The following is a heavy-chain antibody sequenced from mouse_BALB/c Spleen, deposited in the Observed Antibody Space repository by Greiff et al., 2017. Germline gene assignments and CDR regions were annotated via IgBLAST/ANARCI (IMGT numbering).Heavy chain of an antibody. CDR2: INPSNGGT. V-gene: IGHV1S81*02. CDR1: GYTFTSYY. J-gene: IGHJ2*01. Sequence: VQLQQSGAELVKPGASVKLSCKASGYTFTSYYMYWVKQRPGQGLEWIGEINPSNGGTNFNEKFKSKATLTVDKSSSTAYMQLSSLTSEDSAVYYCTRSYGSTFDYWGQGTTLTVSS. D-gene: IGHD1-1*01. CDR3: TRSYGSTFDY.